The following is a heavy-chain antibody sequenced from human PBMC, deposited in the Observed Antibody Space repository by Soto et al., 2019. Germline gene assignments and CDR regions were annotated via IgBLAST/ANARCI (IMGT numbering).Heavy chain of an antibody. CDR2: FHHSGRT. V-gene: IGHV4-38-2*01. J-gene: IGHJ4*01. D-gene: IGHD4-4*01. CDR1: GYSISRGYH. Sequence: NPSETLSLTCAVSGYSISRGYHWGWIRQPPGKGLEWIGSFHHSGRTYYNPSLKSRVSISVDTSKNQLSLNLSSVTTADTAVYYCAGDYSEIQNYLDYWGQGTLVTVSS. CDR3: AGDYSEIQNYLDY.